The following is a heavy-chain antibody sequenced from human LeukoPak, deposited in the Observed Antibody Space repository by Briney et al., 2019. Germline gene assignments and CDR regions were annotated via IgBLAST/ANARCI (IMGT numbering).Heavy chain of an antibody. Sequence: GESLQISCQGPEYDFATYWIGWVRPMPGRGLEWMGIVYPAGSIIHYSPSFQGQVTISVDRSVSTAYLQWTSLKASDSAMYFCARRRYFDTYLDPWGQGTLVTVSS. CDR3: ARRRYFDTYLDP. CDR2: VYPAGSII. J-gene: IGHJ5*02. D-gene: IGHD2/OR15-2a*01. CDR1: EYDFATYW. V-gene: IGHV5-51*01.